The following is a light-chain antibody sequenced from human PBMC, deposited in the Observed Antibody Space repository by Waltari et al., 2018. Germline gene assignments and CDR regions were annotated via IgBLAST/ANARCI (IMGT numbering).Light chain of an antibody. CDR3: QQYKEWPPWT. Sequence: EIVTTQSPATLSVSPGERATLSCRASQSVGNDLAWYHQEPGQAPRLLIYGASSRATGVPARFSGSGSGTEFTLTITSLQSGDFGIYFCQQYKEWPPWTFGQGTRVDTK. CDR2: GAS. V-gene: IGKV3-15*01. CDR1: QSVGND. J-gene: IGKJ1*01.